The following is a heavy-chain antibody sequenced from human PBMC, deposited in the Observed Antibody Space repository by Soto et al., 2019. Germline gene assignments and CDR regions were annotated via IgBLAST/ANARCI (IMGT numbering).Heavy chain of an antibody. CDR1: GYTFTSYG. Sequence: QVQLVQSGAEVKKPGASVKVSCKASGYTFTSYGISWVRQAPGHGLEWMGWISAYNGNTNYAQKLQGRVTMTTDTSTSTDYMELMSLRSDDTAVYYCTRDQGEVLRYCAGLFFVDWGQGNLVTVSS. V-gene: IGHV1-18*01. CDR3: TRDQGEVLRYCAGLFFVD. CDR2: ISAYNGNT. D-gene: IGHD3-9*01. J-gene: IGHJ4*02.